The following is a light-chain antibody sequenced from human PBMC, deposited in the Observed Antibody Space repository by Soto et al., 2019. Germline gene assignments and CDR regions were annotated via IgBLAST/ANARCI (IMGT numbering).Light chain of an antibody. Sequence: EIVLTQSPGTLSLSSGERATLSCKTSQSVDNSYLAWYQHKHGQPPRLLIYGASGRATGIPDRFRASGSGTDFTLTISSLEPEDFAFYYCQQRNSWPLTFGGGTKVEIK. V-gene: IGKV3D-20*02. CDR2: GAS. J-gene: IGKJ4*01. CDR3: QQRNSWPLT. CDR1: QSVDNSY.